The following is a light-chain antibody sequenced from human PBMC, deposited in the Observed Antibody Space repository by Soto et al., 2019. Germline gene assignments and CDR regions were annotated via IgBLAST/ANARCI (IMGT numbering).Light chain of an antibody. CDR1: QSISSW. CDR3: QQYNSYWT. V-gene: IGKV1-5*03. Sequence: DIQMNQSPSTLSASVGDRVTITCRASQSISSWLAWYQQQPGKAPNLLIYKASSLESGVPSRFSGSGSGTEFTLTIRSLQPDDFATYYCQQYNSYWTFGQGTKVEIK. J-gene: IGKJ1*01. CDR2: KAS.